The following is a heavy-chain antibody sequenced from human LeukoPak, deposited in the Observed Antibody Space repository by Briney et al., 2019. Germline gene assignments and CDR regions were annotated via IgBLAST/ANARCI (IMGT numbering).Heavy chain of an antibody. Sequence: ASVKVSCKASGYSFTTYGITWVRQAPGQGLEWMGWISGYNGNTNYAQNLQGRVTMTTDTSTTTAYMELRSLRSDDTAVYYCAREAATGVYFDYWGQGTLVTVSS. J-gene: IGHJ4*02. V-gene: IGHV1-18*01. CDR2: ISGYNGNT. CDR3: AREAATGVYFDY. CDR1: GYSFTTYG. D-gene: IGHD6-13*01.